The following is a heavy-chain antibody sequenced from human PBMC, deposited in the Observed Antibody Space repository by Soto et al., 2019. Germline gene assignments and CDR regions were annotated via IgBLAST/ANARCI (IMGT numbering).Heavy chain of an antibody. J-gene: IGHJ5*02. D-gene: IGHD2-2*01. CDR3: ARVLLGYCSSTSCPSGDWFDP. V-gene: IGHV1-69*01. CDR2: IIPIFGTA. CDR1: GGTFSSYA. Sequence: QVQLVQSGAEVKKPGSSVKVSCKASGGTFSSYAISWVRQAPGHGLEWMGGIIPIFGTANYAQKFQGRVTITADESTSTAYMELSSLRSEDTAVYYCARVLLGYCSSTSCPSGDWFDPWGQGTLVTVSS.